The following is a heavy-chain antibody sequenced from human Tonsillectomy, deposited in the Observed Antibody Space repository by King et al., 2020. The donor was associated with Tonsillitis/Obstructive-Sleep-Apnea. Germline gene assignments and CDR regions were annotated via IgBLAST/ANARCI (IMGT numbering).Heavy chain of an antibody. J-gene: IGHJ4*02. CDR1: GYSFTGYY. V-gene: IGHV1-2*06. CDR3: ARGRGMAQPTSYYDY. Sequence: QLVQSGAEVKKPGASVKVSCKTSGYSFTGYYKHWVRQAPGRGLEWMGRINPNNGDTNYAQKFQGRVTMTRDTSISTAYMELSRLTSDDTAVYYCARGRGMAQPTSYYDYWGQGTLVTVS. CDR2: INPNNGDT. D-gene: IGHD2-2*01.